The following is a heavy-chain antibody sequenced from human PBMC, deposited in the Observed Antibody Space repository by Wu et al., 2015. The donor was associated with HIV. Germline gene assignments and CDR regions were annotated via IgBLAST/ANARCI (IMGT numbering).Heavy chain of an antibody. J-gene: IGHJ6*02. D-gene: IGHD3-22*01. V-gene: IGHV1-2*02. CDR3: ARADPPYDSSGSYGMDV. Sequence: QVQLVQSGAEVKKPGASVKVSCKAFGYTFTGYYMHWVRQAPGQGLEWMGWINPNSGGTNYAQKFQGRVTMTRDTSISTAYMELSRLRSDDTAVYYCARADPPYDSSGSYGMDVWGQGTTVTVSS. CDR2: INPNSGGT. CDR1: GYTFTGYY.